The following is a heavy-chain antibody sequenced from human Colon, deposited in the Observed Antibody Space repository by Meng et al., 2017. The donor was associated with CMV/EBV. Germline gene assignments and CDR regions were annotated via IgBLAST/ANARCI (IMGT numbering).Heavy chain of an antibody. V-gene: IGHV4-39*07. CDR3: VRGGTAMVAHFDY. CDR1: GDSITSNPYN. D-gene: IGHD5-18*01. J-gene: IGHJ4*02. Sequence: QLHLQGSGPGLVKPSETLSLTCTCSGDSITSNPYNWGWIRQPPGKGLEWIGNVYYTEGTYYNPSLKSRVTISIDTSMNQFSLKLSSVTAADTAIYYCVRGGTAMVAHFDYWGQGALVAVSS. CDR2: VYYTEGT.